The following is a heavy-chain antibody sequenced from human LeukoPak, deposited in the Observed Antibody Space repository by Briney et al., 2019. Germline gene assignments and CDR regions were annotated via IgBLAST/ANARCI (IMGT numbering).Heavy chain of an antibody. CDR1: GFTFSSYD. D-gene: IGHD2-15*01. Sequence: GGSLRLSCAASGFTFSSYDMNWVRQAPGKGLEWVSYSSSSGSTIYYADSVKGRLTISRDNAKNSLYLQMHSLRAEDTAVYYSARTKGGSPDYWGQGTLVTVSS. J-gene: IGHJ4*02. CDR2: SSSSGSTI. V-gene: IGHV3-48*03. CDR3: ARTKGGSPDY.